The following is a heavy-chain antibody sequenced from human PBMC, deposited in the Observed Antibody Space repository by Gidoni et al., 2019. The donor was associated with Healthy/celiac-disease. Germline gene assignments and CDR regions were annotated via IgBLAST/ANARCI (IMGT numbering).Heavy chain of an antibody. D-gene: IGHD3-22*01. CDR2: ISGSGGST. V-gene: IGHV3-23*01. CDR1: GFTFSSYA. CDR3: AKAPGYYDSSGYYYEDAFDI. Sequence: EVQLLASGGGLVQPGGSLRLSCAASGFTFSSYAMSWVRQAPGKGLEWVSAISGSGGSTYYADSVKGRFTISRDNSKNTLYLQMNSLRAEDTAVYYCAKAPGYYDSSGYYYEDAFDIWGQGTMVTVSS. J-gene: IGHJ3*02.